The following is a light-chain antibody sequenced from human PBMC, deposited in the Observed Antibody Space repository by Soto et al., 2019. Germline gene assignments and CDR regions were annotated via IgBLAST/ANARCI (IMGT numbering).Light chain of an antibody. V-gene: IGKV1-27*01. CDR1: HGISNY. J-gene: IGKJ1*01. CDR3: QKYNSAPQT. Sequence: DIQMTQSPSSLSASVGDRVTITCRASHGISNYLAWYQQKPGKVPKLLIYAASTLQSGVPSRFSGSGSGTDFTLTISSLQPEDVAPYYCQKYNSAPQTFGQGTKVEIK. CDR2: AAS.